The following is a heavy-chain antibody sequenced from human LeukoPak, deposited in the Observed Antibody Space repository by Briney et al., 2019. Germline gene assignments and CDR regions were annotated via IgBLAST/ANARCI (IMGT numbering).Heavy chain of an antibody. CDR2: FHITGST. CDR3: ASMSQPSGSFDL. Sequence: SETLSLTCIVSGDXISSYYCSWIRQPAGKGLEWIGRFHITGSTTYNPSLKSRVSISVDTSRNQFSLNLRSVTAADTAVYYCASMSQPSGSFDLWGQGTLVTVSS. V-gene: IGHV4-4*07. CDR1: GDXISSYY. D-gene: IGHD3-10*01. J-gene: IGHJ4*02.